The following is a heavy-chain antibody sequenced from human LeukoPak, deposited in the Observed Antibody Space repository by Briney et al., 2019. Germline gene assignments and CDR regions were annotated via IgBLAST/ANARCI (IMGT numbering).Heavy chain of an antibody. J-gene: IGHJ5*02. V-gene: IGHV1-18*01. CDR3: ARVLAVAGTENWFDP. D-gene: IGHD6-19*01. Sequence: ASVKVSCKASGYTFTSYGISWVRQAPGQGLEWMGWISAYNGNTNYAQKLQGRVTVTTDTSTSTAYMELRSLRSDDTAVYYCARVLAVAGTENWFDPWGQGTLVTVSS. CDR1: GYTFTSYG. CDR2: ISAYNGNT.